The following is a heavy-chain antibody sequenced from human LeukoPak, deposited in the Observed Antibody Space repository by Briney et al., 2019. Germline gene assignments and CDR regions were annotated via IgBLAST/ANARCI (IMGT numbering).Heavy chain of an antibody. CDR1: GYTFTGYY. J-gene: IGHJ4*02. V-gene: IGHV1-2*02. Sequence: ASVKVSCKASGYTFTGYYMHWVRQAPGQGLEWMGWINPNSGGTNYAQKFQGRVTMTRDTSISTAYMELSRLRSDDTAVYYCARGTGYCSSTSCSRGDYWGQGTLVTVSS. D-gene: IGHD2-2*01. CDR3: ARGTGYCSSTSCSRGDY. CDR2: INPNSGGT.